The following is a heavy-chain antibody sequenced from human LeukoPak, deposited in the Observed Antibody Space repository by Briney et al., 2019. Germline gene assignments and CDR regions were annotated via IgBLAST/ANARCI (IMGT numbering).Heavy chain of an antibody. J-gene: IGHJ4*02. CDR2: SGGSSTI. Sequence: SGGSSTIYYADSVKGGFTISRDNAKNSLYLQMNSLRDEDTAVYYCARGGSSYGGFDYWGQGTLVTVSS. V-gene: IGHV3-48*02. CDR3: ARGGSSYGGFDY. D-gene: IGHD5-18*01.